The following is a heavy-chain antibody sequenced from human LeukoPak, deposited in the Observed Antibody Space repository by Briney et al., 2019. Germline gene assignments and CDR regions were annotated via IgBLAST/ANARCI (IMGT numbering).Heavy chain of an antibody. CDR3: ARVVVTTDYYYYYMDV. D-gene: IGHD5-12*01. CDR1: GGSISSYY. J-gene: IGHJ6*03. Sequence: SETLSLTCTVSGGSISSYYWSWIRQPPGKGLEWIGYIYYSGSTNYNPPLKSRVTISVDTSKNQFSLKLSSVTAADTAVYYCARVVVTTDYYYYYMDVWGKGTTVTISS. CDR2: IYYSGST. V-gene: IGHV4-59*01.